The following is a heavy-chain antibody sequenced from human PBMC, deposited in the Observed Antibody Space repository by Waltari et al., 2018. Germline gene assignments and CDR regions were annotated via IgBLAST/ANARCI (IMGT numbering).Heavy chain of an antibody. D-gene: IGHD1-26*01. CDR1: GYTFTSYY. J-gene: IGHJ6*02. CDR3: ARDLPIVGATTSMDV. Sequence: QVQLVQSGAEVKKPGASVKVSCKASGYTFTSYYMHWVRQAPGQGLEWMGIINPSVGSTSYAQKFQCRVTMTRDTSTSTVYMELSSLRSEDTAVYYCARDLPIVGATTSMDVWGQGTTVTVSS. V-gene: IGHV1-46*01. CDR2: INPSVGST.